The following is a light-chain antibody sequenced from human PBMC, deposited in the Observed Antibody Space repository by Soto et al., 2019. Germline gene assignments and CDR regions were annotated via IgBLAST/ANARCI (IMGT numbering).Light chain of an antibody. CDR1: QYISNY. Sequence: DIQMTQSPSSLSASVGDTVTITCRASQYISNYVAWFQQKPGQAPKSLIYAASKLHSGGPSKFTGSEAGTKSTPPVRSLQPDEIATNSGQQKNTSPLTSGGGAKGE. CDR2: AAS. J-gene: IGKJ4*01. V-gene: IGKV1-16*02. CDR3: QQKNTSPLT.